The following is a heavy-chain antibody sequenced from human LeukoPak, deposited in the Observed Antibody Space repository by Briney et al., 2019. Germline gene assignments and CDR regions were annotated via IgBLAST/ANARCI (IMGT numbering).Heavy chain of an antibody. V-gene: IGHV3-74*01. J-gene: IGHJ4*02. CDR3: ARAPGSISFY. Sequence: GGSLRLSCAASGFTLSSYWMHWVRQDPGEGLVWVSRINSDGSSTGYADSVKGRFTISRDNAKSTLYLQMNSLRAEDTAVYYCARAPGSISFYWGQGTLVTVSS. CDR2: INSDGSST. CDR1: GFTLSSYW. D-gene: IGHD3-10*01.